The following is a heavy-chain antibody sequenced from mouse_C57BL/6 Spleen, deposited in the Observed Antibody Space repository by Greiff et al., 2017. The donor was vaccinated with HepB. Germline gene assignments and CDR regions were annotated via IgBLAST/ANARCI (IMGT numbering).Heavy chain of an antibody. V-gene: IGHV2-9-1*01. D-gene: IGHD2-1*01. CDR2: IWTGGGT. Sequence: VQVVESGPGLVAPSQSLSITCTVSGFSLTSYAISWVRQPPGKGLEWLGVIWTGGGTNYNSALKSRLSISKDNSKSQVFLKMNSLQTDDTARYYCARFLYGNYEDYAMDYWGQGTSVTVSS. CDR1: GFSLTSYA. J-gene: IGHJ4*01. CDR3: ARFLYGNYEDYAMDY.